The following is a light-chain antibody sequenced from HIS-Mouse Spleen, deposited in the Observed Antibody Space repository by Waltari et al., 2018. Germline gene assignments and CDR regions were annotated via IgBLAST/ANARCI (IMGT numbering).Light chain of an antibody. CDR3: YSTDSSGNHRV. V-gene: IGLV3-10*01. CDR1: ALPTKY. J-gene: IGLJ2*01. CDR2: EDS. Sequence: SYELTQPPPASVSPGQTARITCSGEALPTKYAYWFPQKSGPAPVLVIYEDSKRPSGTPARVSGSRSGTMATLTISGAEVEDEADYYCYSTDSSGNHRVFGGGTKLTVL.